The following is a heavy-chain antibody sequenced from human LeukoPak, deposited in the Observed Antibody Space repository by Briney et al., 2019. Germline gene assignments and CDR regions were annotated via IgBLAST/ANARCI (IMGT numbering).Heavy chain of an antibody. CDR3: AKRTGTGWFDY. Sequence: GGSLRLSCAASGFTFNNYAMTWVRQAPGKGLEWVSTIIDSGGSTYYADSVKGRFTISRDNSKITLYLQLSTLRAEDTAVYFCAKRTGTGWFDYWGQGTLVTVSS. V-gene: IGHV3-23*01. CDR1: GFTFNNYA. CDR2: IIDSGGST. D-gene: IGHD1-14*01. J-gene: IGHJ4*02.